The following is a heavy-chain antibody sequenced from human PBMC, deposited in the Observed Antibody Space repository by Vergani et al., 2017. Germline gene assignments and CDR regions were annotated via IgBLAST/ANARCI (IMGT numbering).Heavy chain of an antibody. CDR1: GFTFSSYS. Sequence: EVQLVESGGGLVKPGGSLRLSCAASGFTFSSYSMNWVRQAPGKGLEWVSSISSSSSYIYYADSVKGRFTISRDNAKNSLYLQMNSLRAEDTAVYYCAKVGWSWELLSYFDYWGQGTLVTVSS. D-gene: IGHD1-26*01. V-gene: IGHV3-21*04. J-gene: IGHJ4*02. CDR3: AKVGWSWELLSYFDY. CDR2: ISSSSSYI.